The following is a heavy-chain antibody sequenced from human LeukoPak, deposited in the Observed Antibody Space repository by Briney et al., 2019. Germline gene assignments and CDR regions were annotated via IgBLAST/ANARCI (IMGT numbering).Heavy chain of an antibody. CDR2: IYYSGST. CDR3: ARRDGYNSLDY. J-gene: IGHJ4*02. D-gene: IGHD5-24*01. V-gene: IGHV4-59*11. CDR1: GGSISSHY. Sequence: SETLSLTCTVSGGSISSHYWSWIRQPPGKGLEWIGYIYYSGSTNYNPSLKSRVTISVDTSKNQFSQKLSSVTAADTAVYYCARRDGYNSLDYWGQGTLVTVSS.